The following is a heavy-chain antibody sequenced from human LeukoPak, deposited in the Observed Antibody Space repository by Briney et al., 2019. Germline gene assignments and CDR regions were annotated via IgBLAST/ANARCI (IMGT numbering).Heavy chain of an antibody. CDR2: IWYDGSDK. J-gene: IGHJ4*02. D-gene: IGHD6-19*01. Sequence: PGRSLRLSCAASRFTFSSYGMHWLRQAPGKGLEWVAVIWYDGSDKYYADSVKGRFSISRDNFKNTLYLLMNSLRAEDTAVYYCARGYSSGWPHYFDYWGQGTLVSVSS. CDR3: ARGYSSGWPHYFDY. CDR1: RFTFSSYG. V-gene: IGHV3-33*01.